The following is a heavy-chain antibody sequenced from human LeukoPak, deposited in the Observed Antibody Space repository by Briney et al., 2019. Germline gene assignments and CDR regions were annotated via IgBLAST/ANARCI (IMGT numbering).Heavy chain of an antibody. V-gene: IGHV3-30*18. D-gene: IGHD4-17*01. Sequence: GGSLRLSCAASGFTFSSYAMSWVRQAPGKGLEWVAIISNDGSSQYYADSVKGRFTISRDNSKNTLSLQMNSLRPEDTAIYYCAKDGPYGDHEIDYWGQGTLVTVSS. J-gene: IGHJ4*02. CDR3: AKDGPYGDHEIDY. CDR1: GFTFSSYA. CDR2: ISNDGSSQ.